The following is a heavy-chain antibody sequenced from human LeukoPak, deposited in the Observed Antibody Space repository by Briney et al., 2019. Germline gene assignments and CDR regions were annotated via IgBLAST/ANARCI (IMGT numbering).Heavy chain of an antibody. J-gene: IGHJ6*03. V-gene: IGHV4-59*02. CDR2: IDYSGGA. D-gene: IGHD2-15*01. CDR1: GASVNSHC. CDR3: ARVPEGRMGYFYYMDV. Sequence: PSETLSLTCTVSGASVNSHCWSWIRQPPGKGLGWIGNIDYSGGANYNPSLKSRVTMSLETSRNQVSLNLISVNAADTAVYYCARVPEGRMGYFYYMDVWGIGTTVTVSS.